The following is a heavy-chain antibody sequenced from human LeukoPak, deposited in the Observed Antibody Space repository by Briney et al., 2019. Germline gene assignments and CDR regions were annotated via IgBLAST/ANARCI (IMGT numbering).Heavy chain of an antibody. CDR2: IKSKTDGGTT. J-gene: IGHJ4*02. Sequence: GGSLRLSCAASGFTFSNAWMSWVRQAPGKGLGWVGRIKSKTDGGTTDYAAPVKGRFTISRDDSKNTLYLQMNSLKTEDTAVYYCTTEVRDWNYAYYFDYWGQGTLVTVSS. CDR1: GFTFSNAW. V-gene: IGHV3-15*01. D-gene: IGHD1-7*01. CDR3: TTEVRDWNYAYYFDY.